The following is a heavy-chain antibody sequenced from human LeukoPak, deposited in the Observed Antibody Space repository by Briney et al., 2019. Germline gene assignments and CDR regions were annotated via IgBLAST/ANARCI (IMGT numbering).Heavy chain of an antibody. Sequence: SVKVSCKASGGAFSSYGITWVRQAPGQGPEWMGRIIPILDMADYAQNFRGRVTITAGKSTRTAYMEMSSLRFEDTAVYYCARDGGWLQTQNHYYYHGLDVWGQGTTVTVSS. CDR2: IIPILDMA. D-gene: IGHD5-24*01. CDR3: ARDGGWLQTQNHYYYHGLDV. CDR1: GGAFSSYG. J-gene: IGHJ6*02. V-gene: IGHV1-69*04.